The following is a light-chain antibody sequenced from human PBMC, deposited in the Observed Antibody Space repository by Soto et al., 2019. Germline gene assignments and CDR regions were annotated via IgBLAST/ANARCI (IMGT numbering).Light chain of an antibody. Sequence: AIQMTQSPSSLSASVGDRVTITCRASQDIRNDLAWYQQKPGQAPHLLIFAAFNLQSGVPSRFSGGGSGTHFTLTISSLQPDDFATYYCLQYYNFSWTFGQATKVDIK. CDR3: LQYYNFSWT. V-gene: IGKV1-6*01. CDR2: AAF. CDR1: QDIRND. J-gene: IGKJ1*01.